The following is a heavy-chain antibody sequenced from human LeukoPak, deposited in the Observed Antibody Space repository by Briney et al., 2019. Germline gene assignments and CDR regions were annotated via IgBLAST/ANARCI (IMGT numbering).Heavy chain of an antibody. D-gene: IGHD3-3*02. J-gene: IGHJ4*02. CDR1: GGSFSGYY. Sequence: PSETLSLTCAVYGGSFSGYYWSWIRRPPGKGLEWIGEINHSGGTNYNPSLKSRVAISVDTSKNQFSLKLSSVTAADTAVYYCAGGGDTGHLAYWGQGTLVTVSS. V-gene: IGHV4-34*01. CDR3: AGGGDTGHLAY. CDR2: INHSGGT.